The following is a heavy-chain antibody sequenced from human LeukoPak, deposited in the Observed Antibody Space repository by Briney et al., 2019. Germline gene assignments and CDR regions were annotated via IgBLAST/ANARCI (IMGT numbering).Heavy chain of an antibody. D-gene: IGHD3-10*01. CDR2: ISYDGSNK. Sequence: GGSLRLSCAASGFTFSSYAMHWVRQAPGKGLEWVAVISYDGSNKYYADSVKGRFTISRDNSKNTLYLQMNSLRAEDTAVYYCARDTSIWFGELLNPDYWGQGTLVTVSS. V-gene: IGHV3-30*04. CDR3: ARDTSIWFGELLNPDY. CDR1: GFTFSSYA. J-gene: IGHJ4*02.